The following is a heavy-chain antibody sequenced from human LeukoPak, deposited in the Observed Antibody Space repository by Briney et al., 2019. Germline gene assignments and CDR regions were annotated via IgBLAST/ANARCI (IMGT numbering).Heavy chain of an antibody. Sequence: PGGSLRLSCAASGFSFSSYAMSWVRQAPGQGLEWVSTISGSFTTYYTGSVKGRFTISRDNSKNTLYLQTNSLRAEDTALYYCAKGEWLDDWGQGTRVTVSS. J-gene: IGHJ4*02. CDR2: ISGSFTT. V-gene: IGHV3-23*01. CDR1: GFSFSSYA. D-gene: IGHD3-16*01. CDR3: AKGEWLDD.